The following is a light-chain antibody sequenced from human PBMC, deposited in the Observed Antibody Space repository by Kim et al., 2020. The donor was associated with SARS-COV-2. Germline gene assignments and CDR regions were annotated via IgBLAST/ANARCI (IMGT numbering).Light chain of an antibody. Sequence: ASVGDRVTITCRASQSISSYLNWYQQKPGKAPKLLIYAASSLQSGIPSRFSGSGSGTDFTLTISSLQPEDFATYYCQQSYSTPLTFGGGTKVDIK. J-gene: IGKJ4*01. CDR1: QSISSY. CDR2: AAS. V-gene: IGKV1-39*01. CDR3: QQSYSTPLT.